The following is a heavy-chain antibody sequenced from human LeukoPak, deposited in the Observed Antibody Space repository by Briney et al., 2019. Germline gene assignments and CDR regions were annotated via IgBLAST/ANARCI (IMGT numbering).Heavy chain of an antibody. D-gene: IGHD1-26*01. Sequence: GGSLRLSCAASGFTFSSYGMHWVRQAPGEGLEWVVVIWYDGSNKYYADSVKGRFTISRDNSKNTLYLQMNSLRAEDTAVYYCAREDSGSYSVDYWGQGTLVTVSS. CDR2: IWYDGSNK. CDR1: GFTFSSYG. CDR3: AREDSGSYSVDY. V-gene: IGHV3-33*01. J-gene: IGHJ4*02.